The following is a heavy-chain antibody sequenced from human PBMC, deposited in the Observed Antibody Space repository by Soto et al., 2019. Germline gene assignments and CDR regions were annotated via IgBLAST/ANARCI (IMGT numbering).Heavy chain of an antibody. J-gene: IGHJ1*01. D-gene: IGHD2-2*01. CDR1: GPRLCCNL. CDR3: ARFFYDRIGHQLYSIPLSYTPPLRSQH. V-gene: IGHV3-13*05. Sequence: GVAGGPRLCCNLVRWVRQETGEGLEWGSAIGTAGDPYYSGSVKGRFTISRGNAENSVYLQMNSLRAGDTAVYYCARFFYDRIGHQLYSIPLSYTPPLRSQH. CDR2: IGTAGDP.